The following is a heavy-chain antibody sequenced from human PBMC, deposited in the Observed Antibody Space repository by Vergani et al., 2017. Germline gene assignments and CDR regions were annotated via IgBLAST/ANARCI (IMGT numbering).Heavy chain of an antibody. V-gene: IGHV3-30*02. D-gene: IGHD3-22*01. CDR1: GITFWKFG. CDR2: IGYDESNE. J-gene: IGHJ4*02. Sequence: VDLVESGGGLAQPGGSLRLSCEASGITFWKFGMHCVRDAPRKGLEWMAFIGYDESNEHYADSVKGRFTLSRDNSKNTLSLQMNSLRPEDTAIYSCVKDPSPGYFERGGYYYFDYWGREAQVTIAS. CDR3: VKDPSPGYFERGGYYYFDY.